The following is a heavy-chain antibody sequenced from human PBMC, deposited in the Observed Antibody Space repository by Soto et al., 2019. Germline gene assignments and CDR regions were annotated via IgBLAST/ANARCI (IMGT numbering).Heavy chain of an antibody. Sequence: ASVKVSCKASGYSFTNNDVSWVRQATGQGLEWMGWMNPGSGDTGYAQKFQGRVTMTRDISIATAYMELSSLRFDDTAIYYCARMETFRLLNWFDSYCQVTLVTVAS. D-gene: IGHD3-16*01. CDR3: ARMETFRLLNWFDS. V-gene: IGHV1-8*01. CDR2: MNPGSGDT. CDR1: GYSFTNND. J-gene: IGHJ5*01.